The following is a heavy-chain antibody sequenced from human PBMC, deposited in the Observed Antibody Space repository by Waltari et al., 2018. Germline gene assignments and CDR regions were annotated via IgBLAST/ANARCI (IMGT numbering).Heavy chain of an antibody. CDR3: ARDIAASDDYYYYDGMDV. V-gene: IGHV1-2*06. CDR2: INPNSGGT. Sequence: QVQLVQSGAEVKKPGASVKVSCKASGYTFTGYYMHWVRQAPGQGLEWIGRINPNSGGTNYAQKFQGRVTMTRDTSISTAYMELSRLRSDDTSVYYCARDIAASDDYYYYDGMDVWGQGTTVTVSS. J-gene: IGHJ6*02. CDR1: GYTFTGYY. D-gene: IGHD6-13*01.